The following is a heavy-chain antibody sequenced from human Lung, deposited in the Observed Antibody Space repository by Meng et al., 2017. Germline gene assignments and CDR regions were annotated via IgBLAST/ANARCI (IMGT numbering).Heavy chain of an antibody. CDR1: GGSFSDYY. Sequence: QVTLQQWGEGLFKPSETLSLTCVVSGGSFSDYYWSWIRQPPGKGLEWIGEINHSGSTNYNPSLESRATISVDTSQNNLSLKLSSVTAADSAVYYCARGPTTMAHDFDYWGQGTLVTVSS. CDR3: ARGPTTMAHDFDY. CDR2: INHSGST. D-gene: IGHD4-11*01. V-gene: IGHV4-34*01. J-gene: IGHJ4*02.